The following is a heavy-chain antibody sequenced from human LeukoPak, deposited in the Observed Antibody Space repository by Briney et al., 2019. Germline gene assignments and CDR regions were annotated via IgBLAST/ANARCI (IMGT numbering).Heavy chain of an antibody. V-gene: IGHV3-33*01. CDR1: GFTFSNYG. J-gene: IGHJ4*02. CDR3: AREIVGEGNFDC. CDR2: IWHDGSNI. Sequence: GGSLRLSCETSGFTFSNYGMPWVRQTPGKGLEWVAAIWHDGSNIFYADSVKGRFTISRDNSKNTLFLQMNSLRAEGTALYYCAREIVGEGNFDCWGQGTLDTVSS. D-gene: IGHD2-15*01.